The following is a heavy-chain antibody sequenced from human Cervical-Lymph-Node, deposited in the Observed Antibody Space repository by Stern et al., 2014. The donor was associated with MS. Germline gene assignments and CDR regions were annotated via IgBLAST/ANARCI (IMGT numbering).Heavy chain of an antibody. D-gene: IGHD3-22*01. CDR2: IYYSGTN. CDR1: GGSISSDNYY. V-gene: IGHV4-30-4*08. J-gene: IGHJ6*02. CDR3: ARDHFTTSLDV. Sequence: DQLVESGPGLVKPSQTLYLTCTVSGGSISSDNYYWTWIRPRPGKGLEGIGHIYYSGTNYYHPSQTSRVFITVDTTKNLFSLRLSSVTAAATAFYYCARDHFTTSLDVWGHGTTVTVSS.